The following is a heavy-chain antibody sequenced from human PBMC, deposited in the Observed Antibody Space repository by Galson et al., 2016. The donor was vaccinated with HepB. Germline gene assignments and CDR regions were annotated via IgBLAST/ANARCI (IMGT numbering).Heavy chain of an antibody. V-gene: IGHV5-51*03. J-gene: IGHJ3*02. CDR1: GYSFTTYW. D-gene: IGHD3-22*01. CDR3: ARRQRYYFDSSGYRDAFDI. Sequence: QSGAEVKKPGESLKISCKASGYSFTTYWIAWVRQMPGKGLEWMGMTFPGDSDTRYSPSFEGQVTISADKSIRTAYLQWGSLKASDTAMYYCARRQRYYFDSSGYRDAFDIWGRGTMVTVSS. CDR2: TFPGDSDT.